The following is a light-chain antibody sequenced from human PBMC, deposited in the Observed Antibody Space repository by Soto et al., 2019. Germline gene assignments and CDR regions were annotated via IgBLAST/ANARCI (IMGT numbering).Light chain of an antibody. Sequence: DIVLTQSPGTLSLSPGQRATLSCRASQSLSSAFLAWYQQKPGQAPRLLIYSASSRATGVPDRFSGSGSGTDFTLTISRLEPEDFAVYYCQQCGSSPETFGQGTRWISN. CDR1: QSLSSAF. CDR3: QQCGSSPET. V-gene: IGKV3-20*01. CDR2: SAS. J-gene: IGKJ1*01.